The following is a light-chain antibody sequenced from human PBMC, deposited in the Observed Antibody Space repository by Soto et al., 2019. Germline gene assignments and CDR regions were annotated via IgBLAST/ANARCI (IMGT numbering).Light chain of an antibody. V-gene: IGKV1-5*03. CDR2: KAS. CDR1: PSISSG. J-gene: IGKJ4*01. Sequence: DIQMTPSPSTLSASVGDRVTITCRSSPSISSGLAWYQQKPGKAPKLLIYKASSLESGVPSRFSGTGSGTEFTLTISSLQPDDFATYYCHQYNSYPLTFGGGTKVELK. CDR3: HQYNSYPLT.